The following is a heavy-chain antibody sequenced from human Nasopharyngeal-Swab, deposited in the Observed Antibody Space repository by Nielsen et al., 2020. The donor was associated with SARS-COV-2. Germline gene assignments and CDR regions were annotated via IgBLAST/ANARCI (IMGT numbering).Heavy chain of an antibody. CDR2: TIPIFGTA. CDR1: GGTFSSYA. CDR3: ARGDVDTAMVTRFDP. Sequence: SVKVSCKASGGTFSSYAISWVRQAPGQGLEWMGGTIPIFGTANYAQKFQGRVTIAADKSTSTAYMELSSLRSEDTAVYYCARGDVDTAMVTRFDPWGQGTLVTVSS. D-gene: IGHD5-18*01. J-gene: IGHJ5*02. V-gene: IGHV1-69*06.